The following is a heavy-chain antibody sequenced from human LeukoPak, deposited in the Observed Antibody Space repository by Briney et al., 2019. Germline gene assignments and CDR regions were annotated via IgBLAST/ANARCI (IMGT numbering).Heavy chain of an antibody. Sequence: GGTLRLFCAASGFTFSSYEMNWVRQAPGKGREGVSYISSSGSTIYYADSVKGRFTISRDNAKNTLYLQMHSLRAEDRAVDYCARVGGLLWFGNFDYWGQGALVTVSS. V-gene: IGHV3-48*03. CDR3: ARVGGLLWFGNFDY. CDR2: ISSSGSTI. CDR1: GFTFSSYE. D-gene: IGHD3-10*01. J-gene: IGHJ4*02.